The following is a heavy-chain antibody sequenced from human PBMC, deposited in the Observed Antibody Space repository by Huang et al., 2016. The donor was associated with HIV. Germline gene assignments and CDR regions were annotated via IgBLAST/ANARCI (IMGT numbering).Heavy chain of an antibody. D-gene: IGHD6-19*01. Sequence: EVQLVESGGGLVKPGGSLRLSCAASGFTFSSYSMNWVRQAPGNGRVWVSSISMSSSNIYYADSVKGRFTISRDNAKNSLYLQMNSLRAEDTAVYYCARVGGVAAGTFGTFDIWGQGTMVTVSS. CDR1: GFTFSSYS. CDR3: ARVGGVAAGTFGTFDI. CDR2: ISMSSSNI. J-gene: IGHJ3*02. V-gene: IGHV3-21*01.